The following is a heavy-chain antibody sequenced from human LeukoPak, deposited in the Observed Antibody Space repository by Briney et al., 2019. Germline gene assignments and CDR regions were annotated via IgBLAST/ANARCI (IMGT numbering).Heavy chain of an antibody. CDR1: GFTFSSYA. V-gene: IGHV3-23*01. CDR2: INDSGGST. Sequence: GGSLRLSCAASGFTFSSYAMTWVRQAPGKGLEWVSGINDSGGSTYYADTVKGRFTISRDNSKNTLYMQMNSLRAEDTAVYYCAKDLGYNWNYFDYWGQGTLVTVSS. CDR3: AKDLGYNWNYFDY. D-gene: IGHD1-20*01. J-gene: IGHJ4*02.